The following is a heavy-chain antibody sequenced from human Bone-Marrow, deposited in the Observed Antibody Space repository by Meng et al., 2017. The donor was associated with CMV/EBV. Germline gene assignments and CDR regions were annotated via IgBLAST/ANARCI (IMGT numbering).Heavy chain of an antibody. Sequence: SETLSLTCTVSGGSISSPDYYWTWIRQPPGKGLEWVGYVYFSGTNYYNPSLRSRSTVSIDRSRNQFSLELTSVTAADTAIYYCARVGASYYYGSGVQNWGQGTLVTVSS. D-gene: IGHD3-10*01. CDR1: GGSISSPDYY. CDR3: ARVGASYYYGSGVQN. V-gene: IGHV4-30-4*08. J-gene: IGHJ4*02. CDR2: VYFSGTN.